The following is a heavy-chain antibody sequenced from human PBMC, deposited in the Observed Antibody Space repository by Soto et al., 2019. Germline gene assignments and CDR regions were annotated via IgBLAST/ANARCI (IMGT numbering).Heavy chain of an antibody. D-gene: IGHD2-15*01. J-gene: IGHJ5*02. CDR2: IIPILGIA. CDR1: GGTFSSYT. V-gene: IGHV1-69*08. CDR3: ARDYAGVVVAATAPPPFDP. Sequence: QVQLVQSGAEVKKPGSSVKVSCKASGGTFSSYTISWVRQAPGQGLEWMGRIIPILGIANYAQKFQGRVTITADKSTSTAYMELSSLRSEDTAVYYCARDYAGVVVAATAPPPFDPWGQGTLVTVSS.